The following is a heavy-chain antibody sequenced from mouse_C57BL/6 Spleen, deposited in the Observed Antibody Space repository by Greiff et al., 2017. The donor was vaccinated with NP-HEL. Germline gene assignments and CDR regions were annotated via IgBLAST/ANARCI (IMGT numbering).Heavy chain of an antibody. CDR1: GYTFTSYW. Sequence: QVQLQQPGAELVMPGASVKLSCKASGYTFTSYWMHWVKQRPGQGLEWIGEIDPSDSYTNYNQKFKGKSTLTVDKSSSTAYMQLSSLKSEDSAVYYCARSGDGRGAMDYWGQGTSVTVSS. CDR3: ARSGDGRGAMDY. V-gene: IGHV1-69*01. D-gene: IGHD3-1*01. CDR2: IDPSDSYT. J-gene: IGHJ4*01.